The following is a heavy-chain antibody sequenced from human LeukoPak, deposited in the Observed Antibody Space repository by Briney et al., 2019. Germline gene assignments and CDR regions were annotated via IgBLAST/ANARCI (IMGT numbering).Heavy chain of an antibody. CDR1: GFTFSSYS. V-gene: IGHV3-21*01. CDR3: ARDRAPPILGTNDGFDY. D-gene: IGHD7-27*01. CDR2: ISSSSSYI. J-gene: IGHJ4*02. Sequence: PGGSLRLSCAASGFTFSSYSMNWVRQAPGKGLEWVSSISSSSSYIYYADSVKGRFTISRDNAKNSLYLQMNSLRAEDTAVYYCARDRAPPILGTNDGFDYWGQGTLVTVSS.